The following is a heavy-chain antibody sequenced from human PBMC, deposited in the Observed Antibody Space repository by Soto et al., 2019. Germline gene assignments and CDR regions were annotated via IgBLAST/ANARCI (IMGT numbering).Heavy chain of an antibody. CDR2: INHSGST. CDR3: ARTSTHYDPIDY. V-gene: IGHV4-34*01. J-gene: IGHJ4*02. D-gene: IGHD3-16*01. CDR1: GGSFSGYY. Sequence: SETLSLTCAVYGGSFSGYYWSWIRQPPGKGLEWIGEINHSGSTNYNPSLKCRVTISVDTSKNQFSLKLSSVTAADTAVYYCARTSTHYDPIDYWGQGTLVTVSS.